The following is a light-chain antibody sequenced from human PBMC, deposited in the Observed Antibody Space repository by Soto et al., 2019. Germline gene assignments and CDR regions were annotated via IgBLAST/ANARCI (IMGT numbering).Light chain of an antibody. CDR3: QQYGDSPRT. J-gene: IGKJ3*01. V-gene: IGKV3-20*01. CDR1: RSLSSRS. CDR2: AAY. Sequence: VLTQSPGTLSLSPGESATLSCRASRSLSSRSLAWYQQKPGQAPRLLIYAAYSRATDIPERFSGSGSGTDFSLTISRLEPEDFAVYYCQQYGDSPRTFGPGTKVDI.